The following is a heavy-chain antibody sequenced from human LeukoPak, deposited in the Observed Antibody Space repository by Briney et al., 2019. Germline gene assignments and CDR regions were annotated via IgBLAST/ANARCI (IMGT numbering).Heavy chain of an antibody. CDR1: GYTFTGHY. Sequence: ASVKVSCKASGYTFTGHYMHWVRQAPGQGLEWMGWINPNSGGTNYAQKFQGRVSMTGDTSISTSYMELSRLSSDDTAVYHCARVGSSGWDTFEQSPTWGQGTLVTVSS. D-gene: IGHD6-19*01. CDR3: ARVGSSGWDTFEQSPT. CDR2: INPNSGGT. J-gene: IGHJ5*02. V-gene: IGHV1-2*02.